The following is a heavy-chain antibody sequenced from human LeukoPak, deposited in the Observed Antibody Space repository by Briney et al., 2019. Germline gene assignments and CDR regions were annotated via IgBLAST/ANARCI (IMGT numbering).Heavy chain of an antibody. V-gene: IGHV3-15*01. CDR3: TNWYYYGSGSYFLY. CDR2: IQSKTDGGTI. J-gene: IGHJ4*02. Sequence: TGGSLRLSCAGSGFTFSDAWMSWVRQAPGKGLEWVGRIQSKTDGGTIDYAAPVKGRFIISRDDSKDTLYLQMNSLKAEDTGVYYCTNWYYYGSGSYFLYWGRGTLVTVSS. D-gene: IGHD3-10*01. CDR1: GFTFSDAW.